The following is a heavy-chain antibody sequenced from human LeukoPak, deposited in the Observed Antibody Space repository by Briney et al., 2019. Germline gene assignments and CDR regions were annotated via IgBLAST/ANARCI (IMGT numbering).Heavy chain of an antibody. Sequence: PGGSLRLSCAASGFTVSSNYMSWVRQAPGKGLEWVSVIYSGGSTYYADSVKGRFTISRDNSKNTLYLQMNSLRAEDTAVYQTRLCLPYCSSTNGYGPLDGIDVWGQGTTVTVSS. CDR2: IYSGGST. J-gene: IGHJ6*02. CDR1: GFTVSSNY. CDR3: RLCLPYCSSTNGYGPLDGIDV. D-gene: IGHD2-2*01. V-gene: IGHV3-53*01.